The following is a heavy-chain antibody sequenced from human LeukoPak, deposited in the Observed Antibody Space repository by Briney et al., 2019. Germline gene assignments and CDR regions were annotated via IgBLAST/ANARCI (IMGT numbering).Heavy chain of an antibody. CDR2: IYPGDFDT. CDR1: GYSFTSYW. CDR3: ARIQGYDFWSGYRNVYFDY. Sequence: GEPLKISCKGSGYSFTSYWIGWVRQMPGKGLEWMGIIYPGDFDTRYSPSFQGQVTISADKSISTAYLQWSSLKASDTAMYYCARIQGYDFWSGYRNVYFDYWGQGTLVTVSS. V-gene: IGHV5-51*01. J-gene: IGHJ4*02. D-gene: IGHD3-3*01.